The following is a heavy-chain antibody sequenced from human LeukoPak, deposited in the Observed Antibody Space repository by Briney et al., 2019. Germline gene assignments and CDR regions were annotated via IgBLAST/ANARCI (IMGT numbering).Heavy chain of an antibody. J-gene: IGHJ4*02. CDR2: INAGNGNT. D-gene: IGHD6-19*01. Sequence: AASVTVSCKASGYTFTSYAMHWVRQAPGQRLEWMGWINAGNGNTKYSQKFQGRVTITRDTSASTAYMELSSLRSEDTAVYYCARVSVGAVAGTDAGDFDYWGQGTLVTVSS. CDR1: GYTFTSYA. CDR3: ARVSVGAVAGTDAGDFDY. V-gene: IGHV1-3*01.